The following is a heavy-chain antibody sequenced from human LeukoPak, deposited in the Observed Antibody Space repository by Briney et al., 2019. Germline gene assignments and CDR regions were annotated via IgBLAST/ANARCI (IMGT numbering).Heavy chain of an antibody. Sequence: PGGSLRLSCAASGFTFSSYSMNWVRQAPGKGLEWVSSISSSSSYTYYADSVKGRFTISRDNSKNTLYLHMNSLRAEDTAVYYCAKGGTTVTNPSWFDPWGQGTLVTVSS. J-gene: IGHJ5*02. CDR2: ISSSSSYT. V-gene: IGHV3-21*04. D-gene: IGHD4-17*01. CDR1: GFTFSSYS. CDR3: AKGGTTVTNPSWFDP.